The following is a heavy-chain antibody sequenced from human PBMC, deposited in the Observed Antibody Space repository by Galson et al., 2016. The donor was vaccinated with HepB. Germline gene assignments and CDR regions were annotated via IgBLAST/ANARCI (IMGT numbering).Heavy chain of an antibody. CDR2: INTYNGDT. J-gene: IGHJ3*02. D-gene: IGHD3-16*01. CDR1: DYTFSRYG. CDR3: ARDMGPSAKPRDASDI. V-gene: IGHV1-18*01. Sequence: SVKVSCKASDYTFSRYGLSWVRLAPGHGLEWVGWINTYNGDTKYAQKFQGRVTMTTDTPTSTAYLELRSLTSGDTAIYYCARDMGPSAKPRDASDIWSQGTTVTVSS.